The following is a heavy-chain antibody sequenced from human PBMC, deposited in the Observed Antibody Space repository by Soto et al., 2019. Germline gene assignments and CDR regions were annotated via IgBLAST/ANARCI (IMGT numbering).Heavy chain of an antibody. Sequence: PLSLPCNCSGGSILSGDYYWSWIRQPPGKGLEWIGYIYYSGSTYYNPSLKSRVTISVDTSKNQFSLKLSSVTAADTAVYYGARDTNNWFDPWGQGTLVTVPS. J-gene: IGHJ5*02. CDR1: GGSILSGDYY. CDR3: ARDTNNWFDP. D-gene: IGHD2-2*01. V-gene: IGHV4-30-4*01. CDR2: IYYSGST.